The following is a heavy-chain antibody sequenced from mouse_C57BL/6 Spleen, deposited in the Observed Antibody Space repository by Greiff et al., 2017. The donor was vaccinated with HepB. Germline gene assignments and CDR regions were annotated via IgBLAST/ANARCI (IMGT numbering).Heavy chain of an antibody. Sequence: QVQLQQPGAELVRPGTSVKLSCKASGYTFTSYWMHWVKQRPGQGLEWIGVIDPSDSYTNYNQKFKGKATLTVVTSSSTAYMQLSSLTSEDSAVYYCARETYYYAMDYWGQGTSVTVSS. CDR3: ARETYYYAMDY. CDR2: IDPSDSYT. V-gene: IGHV1-59*01. J-gene: IGHJ4*01. CDR1: GYTFTSYW.